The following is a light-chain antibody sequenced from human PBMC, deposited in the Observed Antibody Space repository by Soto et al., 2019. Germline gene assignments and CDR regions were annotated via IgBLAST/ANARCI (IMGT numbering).Light chain of an antibody. CDR3: QHYVGSP. CDR1: QSVSSSY. J-gene: IGKJ4*01. V-gene: IGKV3-20*01. Sequence: EIVLTQSPGTLSLSPGERATLSCRASQSVSSSYLAWYQQKPGQAPRLLIYGTSNRATGIPDRFSGSGSGTDFTLTISRLEPEDFAVYYCQHYVGSPFGGGTKVEIK. CDR2: GTS.